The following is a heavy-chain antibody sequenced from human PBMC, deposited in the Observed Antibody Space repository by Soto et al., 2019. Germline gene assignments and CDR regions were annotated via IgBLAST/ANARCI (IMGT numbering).Heavy chain of an antibody. Sequence: PGGSLRLSCAASGFTFSSYAMHWVRQAPGKGLEWVAVISYDGSNKYYADSVKGRFTISRDNSKNTLYLQMNSLRAEDTAVYYCARAGKPLGYCSGGSCPFDYWGQGTLVTVSS. CDR1: GFTFSSYA. V-gene: IGHV3-30-3*01. D-gene: IGHD2-15*01. CDR3: ARAGKPLGYCSGGSCPFDY. CDR2: ISYDGSNK. J-gene: IGHJ4*02.